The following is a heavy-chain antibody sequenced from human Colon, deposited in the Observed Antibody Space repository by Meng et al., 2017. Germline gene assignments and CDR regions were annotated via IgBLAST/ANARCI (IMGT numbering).Heavy chain of an antibody. CDR2: ISSSGSTI. J-gene: IGHJ4*02. CDR3: GRDISRNTNDF. V-gene: IGHV3-48*03. CDR1: GFTFSSYE. D-gene: IGHD1-1*01. Sequence: GESLKISCAASGFTFSSYEMNWVRQAPGKGLEWVSYISSSGSTIYYADSVKGRFTISRDNAENSLFLQINSLRAEDTAIYYCGRDISRNTNDFWGQGTLVTVSS.